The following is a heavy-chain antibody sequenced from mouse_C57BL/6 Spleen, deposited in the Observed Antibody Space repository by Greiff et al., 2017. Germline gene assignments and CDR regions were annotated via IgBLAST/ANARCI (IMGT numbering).Heavy chain of an antibody. J-gene: IGHJ2*01. D-gene: IGHD2-1*01. V-gene: IGHV1-69*01. Sequence: VQLQQPGAELVMPGASVKLSCKASGYTFTSYWMHWVKQRPGQGLEWIGELDPSDSYTNYNQKFKGKSTLTVDKSSSTAYMQLSSLTSEDSAVYYGARGGNYDYWGQGTTLTVSS. CDR1: GYTFTSYW. CDR3: ARGGNYDY. CDR2: LDPSDSYT.